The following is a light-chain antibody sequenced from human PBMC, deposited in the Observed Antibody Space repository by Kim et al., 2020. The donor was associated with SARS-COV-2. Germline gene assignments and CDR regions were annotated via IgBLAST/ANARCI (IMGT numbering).Light chain of an antibody. CDR3: QQYNSYSST. J-gene: IGKJ1*01. Sequence: AAVGDRVTITCRASQSISSWLAWYQQKPGKAPKLLIYKASSLESGVPSRFSGSGSGTEFTLTISSLQPDDFATYYCQQYNSYSSTFGQGTKVDIK. V-gene: IGKV1-5*03. CDR1: QSISSW. CDR2: KAS.